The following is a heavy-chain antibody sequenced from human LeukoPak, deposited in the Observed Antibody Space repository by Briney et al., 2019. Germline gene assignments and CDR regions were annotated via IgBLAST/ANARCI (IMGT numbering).Heavy chain of an antibody. Sequence: GGSLRLSCTASGFTFSNAWMIWVRQAPGKGLEWVGRIKSKTDGGTTDYAAPVKGRFTISRDDSKNTLYLQMNSLKTEDTAVYYCTTRILNTFGGFTVDFDHWGQGTLVTVSS. D-gene: IGHD3-16*02. CDR1: GFTFSNAW. CDR3: TTRILNTFGGFTVDFDH. V-gene: IGHV3-15*01. J-gene: IGHJ4*02. CDR2: IKSKTDGGTT.